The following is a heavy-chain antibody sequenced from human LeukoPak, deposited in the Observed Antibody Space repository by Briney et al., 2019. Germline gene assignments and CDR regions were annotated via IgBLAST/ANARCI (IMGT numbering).Heavy chain of an antibody. CDR2: ISAYNGNT. V-gene: IGHV1-18*01. D-gene: IGHD3-16*02. J-gene: IGHJ4*02. Sequence: ASVKVSCKASGYTFTSYGISWVRQAPGQGLEWMGRISAYNGNTNYAQKLQGRVTMTTDTSTSTAYMELRSLRSDDTAVYYCARDQSVWGSYPIDYWGQGALVTVSS. CDR3: ARDQSVWGSYPIDY. CDR1: GYTFTSYG.